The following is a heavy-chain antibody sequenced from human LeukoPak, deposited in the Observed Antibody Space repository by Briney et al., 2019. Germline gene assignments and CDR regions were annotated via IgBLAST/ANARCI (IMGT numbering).Heavy chain of an antibody. D-gene: IGHD6-19*01. Sequence: ASVKVSCKASGYTFTGYYMHWVRQALGQGLEWMGRINPNSGGTNYAQKFQGRVTMTRDTSISTAYMELSRLRSDDTAVYYCARGLSIAVAGPYYYGMDVWGQGTTVTVSS. J-gene: IGHJ6*02. CDR1: GYTFTGYY. V-gene: IGHV1-2*06. CDR3: ARGLSIAVAGPYYYGMDV. CDR2: INPNSGGT.